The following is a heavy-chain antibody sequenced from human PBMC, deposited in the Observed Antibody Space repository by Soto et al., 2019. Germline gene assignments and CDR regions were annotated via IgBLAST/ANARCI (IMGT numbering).Heavy chain of an antibody. J-gene: IGHJ5*02. Sequence: QLQLQESGSGLVKPSQTLSLTCAVSGGSISSGGYSWSWIRQPPGKGLEWIGYIYHSGSTYYKPSLKSRVTISVDRSKNQFSLKLSSVTAADTAVYYCARGRGDTAFDPWGQGTLVTVSS. CDR2: IYHSGST. D-gene: IGHD5-18*01. CDR1: GGSISSGGYS. CDR3: ARGRGDTAFDP. V-gene: IGHV4-30-2*01.